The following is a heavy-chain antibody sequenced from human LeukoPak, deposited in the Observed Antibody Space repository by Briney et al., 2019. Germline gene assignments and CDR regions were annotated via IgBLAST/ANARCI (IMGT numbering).Heavy chain of an antibody. D-gene: IGHD3-10*01. CDR2: IIPIFGTA. Sequence: ASVKVSCKASGGTFSSYAISWVRQAPGQGLEWMGGIIPIFGTANYAQKFQGRVTITADESTSTAYMELNSLRAEDTAVYYCAREQRITMVRGVIIRGLDYWGQGTLVTVSS. CDR3: AREQRITMVRGVIIRGLDY. J-gene: IGHJ4*02. V-gene: IGHV1-69*13. CDR1: GGTFSSYA.